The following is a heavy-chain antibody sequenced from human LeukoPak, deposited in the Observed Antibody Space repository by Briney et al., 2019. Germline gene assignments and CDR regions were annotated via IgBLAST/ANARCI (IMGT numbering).Heavy chain of an antibody. CDR3: TTDIVVVVAAGFDP. J-gene: IGHJ5*02. Sequence: GGSLRLSCAASGLTFSNAWMSWVRQAPGKGLEWVGHIKNKTNGGTTDDAAPVKGRFTISRDDSKNTLYLQMNSLKTENTAVYYGTTDIVVVVAAGFDPWGQGTLVTVSS. V-gene: IGHV3-15*01. CDR1: GLTFSNAW. D-gene: IGHD2-15*01. CDR2: IKNKTNGGTT.